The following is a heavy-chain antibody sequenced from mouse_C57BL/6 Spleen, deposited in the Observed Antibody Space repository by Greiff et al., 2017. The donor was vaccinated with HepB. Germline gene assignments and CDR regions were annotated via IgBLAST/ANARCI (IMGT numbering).Heavy chain of an antibody. CDR3: ARGRQLRLYYFDY. CDR2: INPSNGGT. Sequence: VQLQQPGTELVKPGASVKLSCKASGYTFTSYWMHWVKQRPGQGLEWIGNINPSNGGTNYNEKFKSKATLTVDKSSSTAYMQLSSLTSEDSAVYYCARGRQLRLYYFDYWGQGTTLTVSS. V-gene: IGHV1-53*01. D-gene: IGHD3-2*02. CDR1: GYTFTSYW. J-gene: IGHJ2*01.